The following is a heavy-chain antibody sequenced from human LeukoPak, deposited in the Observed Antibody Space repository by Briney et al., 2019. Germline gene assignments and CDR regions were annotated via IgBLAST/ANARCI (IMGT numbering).Heavy chain of an antibody. CDR1: GFTFSSYA. J-gene: IGHJ4*02. CDR2: ISYDGSNK. V-gene: IGHV3-30*04. Sequence: GGSLRLSCAASGFTFSSYAMHWVRQAPGKGLEWVAVISYDGSNKYYADSVKGRFTISRDNSKNTLYLQMNSLRAEDTAVYYCARGLRFLEWLLSPLGYWGQGTLVTVSS. D-gene: IGHD3-3*01. CDR3: ARGLRFLEWLLSPLGY.